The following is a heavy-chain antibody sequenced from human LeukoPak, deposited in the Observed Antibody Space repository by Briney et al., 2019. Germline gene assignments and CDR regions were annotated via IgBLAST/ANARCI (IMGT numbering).Heavy chain of an antibody. J-gene: IGHJ4*02. CDR2: IYYSGST. D-gene: IGHD5-24*01. V-gene: IGHV4-59*01. Sequence: PSETLSLTCTVSGGSISSYYCSWVRQPPGKGLEWIGYIYYSGSTNYNPSLKSRVTISVDTSKNQFSLKLTSVTAADTAVYYCARGQGMATTPFDFWGQGTLVTVSS. CDR1: GGSISSYY. CDR3: ARGQGMATTPFDF.